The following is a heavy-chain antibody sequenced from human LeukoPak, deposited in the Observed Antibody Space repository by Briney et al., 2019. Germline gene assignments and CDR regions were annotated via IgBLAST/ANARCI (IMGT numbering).Heavy chain of an antibody. V-gene: IGHV1-69*13. J-gene: IGHJ4*02. CDR3: ARAAVDYGGNIVGY. CDR1: GGTFSSYA. D-gene: IGHD4-23*01. CDR2: ISPIFGTA. Sequence: SVKVSCTASGGTFSSYAISWVGQAPGQGSEWMGRISPIFGTANYAQKFKGRVTITADASTSTAYMELSSVRSEDTAVYYCARAAVDYGGNIVGYWGERALVTVSS.